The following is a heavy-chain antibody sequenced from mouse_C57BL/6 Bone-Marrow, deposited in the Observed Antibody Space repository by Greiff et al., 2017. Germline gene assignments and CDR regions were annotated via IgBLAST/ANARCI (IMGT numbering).Heavy chain of an antibody. J-gene: IGHJ3*01. CDR1: GYTFTSYG. CDR3: VIYDDPRFAY. Sequence: QVQLQQSGAELARPGASVKLSCKASGYTFTSYGISWVKQRTGQGLEWIGEIYPRSGNTYYNEKFKGKATLTADKSSSTAYMELRSLTSEDSAVYFCVIYDDPRFAYWGQGTLVTVSA. D-gene: IGHD2-3*01. V-gene: IGHV1-81*01. CDR2: IYPRSGNT.